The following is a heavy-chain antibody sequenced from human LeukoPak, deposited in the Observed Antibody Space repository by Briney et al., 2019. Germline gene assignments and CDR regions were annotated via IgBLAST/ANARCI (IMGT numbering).Heavy chain of an antibody. J-gene: IGHJ4*02. D-gene: IGHD5-24*01. V-gene: IGHV3-48*03. CDR1: GFTFSSYE. CDR3: ARVATIRTHFDY. Sequence: GGSLRLSCAASGFTFSSYEMNWVRQAPGKGLEWVSYISSSGSTIYYADSVKGRFTISRDNAKNSLYLQMNSLRAEDTAVYYCARVATIRTHFDYWGQGTLVTVSS. CDR2: ISSSGSTI.